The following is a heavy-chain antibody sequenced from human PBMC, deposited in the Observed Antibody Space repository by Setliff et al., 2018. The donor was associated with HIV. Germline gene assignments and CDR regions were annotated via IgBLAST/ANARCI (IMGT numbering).Heavy chain of an antibody. Sequence: SETLSLTCTVSGGSISGFYWNWIRQSAGKGLQWIGRIYDSGGTKYNPSLKSRVTMSLDTSKNQFSLTLNSVTAADTAVYYCARGSRQLTIFGVVFKTNYYFMDVWGKGTAVTVSS. CDR2: IYDSGGT. J-gene: IGHJ6*03. CDR3: ARGSRQLTIFGVVFKTNYYFMDV. CDR1: GGSISGFY. D-gene: IGHD3-3*01. V-gene: IGHV4-4*07.